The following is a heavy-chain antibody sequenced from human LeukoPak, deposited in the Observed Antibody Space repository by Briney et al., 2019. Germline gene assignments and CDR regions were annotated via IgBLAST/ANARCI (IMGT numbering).Heavy chain of an antibody. V-gene: IGHV1-69*05. Sequence: SVKVSXKASGGTFSSYAISWVRQAPGQGLEWMGRIIPIFGTANYAQKFQGRVTITTDESTSTAYMELSSLRSEDTAVYYCASGGYGYYYYYMDVWGKGTTVTVSS. CDR2: IIPIFGTA. CDR3: ASGGYGYYYYYMDV. D-gene: IGHD3-22*01. J-gene: IGHJ6*03. CDR1: GGTFSSYA.